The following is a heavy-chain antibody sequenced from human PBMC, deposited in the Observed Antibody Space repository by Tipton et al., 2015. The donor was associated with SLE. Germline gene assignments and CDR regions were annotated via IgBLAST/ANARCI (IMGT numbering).Heavy chain of an antibody. D-gene: IGHD3-10*02. CDR3: ARGGSNSAMFWED. CDR1: GPVSGFTFSGLW. CDR2: IKKDGSDK. V-gene: IGHV3-7*01. J-gene: IGHJ4*02. Sequence: SLRLSCAASGPVSGFTFSGLWMTWVRQAPGKGLEWVANIKKDGSDKYYVDSVKGRFTVSRDNAKNSLYLQMNSLRVDDTAVYYCARGGSNSAMFWEDWGQGTLVIVSS.